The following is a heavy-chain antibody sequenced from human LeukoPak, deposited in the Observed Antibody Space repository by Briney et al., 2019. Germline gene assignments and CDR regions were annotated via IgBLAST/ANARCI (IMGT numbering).Heavy chain of an antibody. Sequence: SETLSLTCTVSGGSISSYYWSWIRQPAGKGLEWIGRIYTSGSTNYNPSLKSRVTMSVDTSKNQFSLKLCSVTAGDTAVYYCAREGSSWKGFDYWGQGTLVTVSS. CDR3: AREGSSWKGFDY. CDR1: GGSISSYY. J-gene: IGHJ4*02. CDR2: IYTSGST. D-gene: IGHD6-13*01. V-gene: IGHV4-4*07.